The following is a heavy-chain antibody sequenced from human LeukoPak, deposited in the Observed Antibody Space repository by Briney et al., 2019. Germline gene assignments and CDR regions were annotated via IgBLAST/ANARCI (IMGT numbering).Heavy chain of an antibody. CDR3: ANDFLSGSYSLYYFDY. Sequence: GGSLRLSCEASGFTFSSYGMHWVRQAPGKGLEWVSGISASGGSTYYAGSVKGRFSISRDNSKNTLYLQMNSLRAEDAAVYACANDFLSGSYSLYYFDYWGQGTLVTVSA. D-gene: IGHD1-26*01. V-gene: IGHV3-23*01. J-gene: IGHJ4*02. CDR1: GFTFSSYG. CDR2: ISASGGST.